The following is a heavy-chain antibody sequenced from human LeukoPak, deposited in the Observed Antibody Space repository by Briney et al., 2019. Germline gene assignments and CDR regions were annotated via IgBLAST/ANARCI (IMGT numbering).Heavy chain of an antibody. CDR1: GFTFSSYG. Sequence: PGGSLRLSCAASGFTFSSYGMHWVRQAPGKGLEWVAVISYDGSNKYYADSVKGRFTISRDNSENTLYLQMNSLRAEDTAVYYCAKARGIQLWRPFDYWGQGTLVTVSS. CDR3: AKARGIQLWRPFDY. J-gene: IGHJ4*02. V-gene: IGHV3-30*18. CDR2: ISYDGSNK. D-gene: IGHD5-18*01.